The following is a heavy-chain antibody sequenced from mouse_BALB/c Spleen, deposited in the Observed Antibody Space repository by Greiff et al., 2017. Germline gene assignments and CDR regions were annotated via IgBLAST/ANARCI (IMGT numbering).Heavy chain of an antibody. CDR3: ARDSSGYVGFAY. CDR1: GFAFSSYD. J-gene: IGHJ3*01. Sequence: EVQRVESGGGLVKPGGSLKLSCAASGFAFSSYDMSWVRQTPEKRLEWVAYISSGGGSTYYPDTVKGRFTISRDNAKNTLYLQMSSLKSEDTAMYYCARDSSGYVGFAYWGQGTLVTVSA. D-gene: IGHD3-2*01. V-gene: IGHV5-12-1*01. CDR2: ISSGGGST.